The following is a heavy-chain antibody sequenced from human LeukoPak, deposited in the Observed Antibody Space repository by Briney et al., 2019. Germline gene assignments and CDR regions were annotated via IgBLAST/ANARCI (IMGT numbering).Heavy chain of an antibody. J-gene: IGHJ4*02. Sequence: PSETLSLTCAVYGGSFSGYYWSWIRQPPGKGLEWIGEINHSGSTDYNPSLKSRVTISVDTSKNQFSLKLSSVTAADTAVYYCARRFWMATTYWGQGTLVTVSS. CDR2: INHSGST. CDR3: ARRFWMATTY. V-gene: IGHV4-34*01. CDR1: GGSFSGYY. D-gene: IGHD5-24*01.